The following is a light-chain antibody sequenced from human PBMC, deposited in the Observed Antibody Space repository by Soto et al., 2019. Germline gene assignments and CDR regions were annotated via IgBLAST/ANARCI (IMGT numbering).Light chain of an antibody. V-gene: IGKV1-5*03. CDR2: KAS. Sequence: DIKINQSRSSLSESVGDRVTITCRASQTISSWLAWYQQKPGKAPKLLIYKASTLKSGVPSRFSGSGSGTEFILTISSLQPDDIASYCCQHYGGMWTFGQGTKVDTK. J-gene: IGKJ1*01. CDR3: QHYGGMWT. CDR1: QTISSW.